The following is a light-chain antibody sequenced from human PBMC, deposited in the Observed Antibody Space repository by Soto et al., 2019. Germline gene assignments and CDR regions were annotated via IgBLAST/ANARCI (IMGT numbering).Light chain of an antibody. CDR2: DVS. CDR1: SSDVGGYNY. Sequence: QSALPQPASVSGSPGQSITISCTGTSSDVGGYNYVSWYQQHPGKAPKLMIYDVSNRPSGVSNRFSGSKSGNTASLTISGLQAEDEAYYYCSSYTSSVYVVFGGGTKVTVL. J-gene: IGLJ2*01. CDR3: SSYTSSVYVV. V-gene: IGLV2-14*01.